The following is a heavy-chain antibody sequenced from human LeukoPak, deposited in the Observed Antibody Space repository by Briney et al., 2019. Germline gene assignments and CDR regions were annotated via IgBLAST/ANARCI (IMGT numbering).Heavy chain of an antibody. CDR3: ARAVTYYYDSSGYCSPGYYYYYMDV. Sequence: KPSETLSLTCAVYGGSFSGYYWSWIRQPPGKGLEWTGEINHSGSTNYNPSLKSRVTISVGTSKTQFSLKLSSVTAADSAVYYCARAVTYYYDSSGYCSPGYYYYYMDVWGKGTTVTVSS. V-gene: IGHV4-34*01. D-gene: IGHD3-22*01. J-gene: IGHJ6*03. CDR1: GGSFSGYY. CDR2: INHSGST.